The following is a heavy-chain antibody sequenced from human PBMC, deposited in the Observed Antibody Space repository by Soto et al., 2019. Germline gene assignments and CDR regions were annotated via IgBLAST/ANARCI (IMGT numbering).Heavy chain of an antibody. D-gene: IGHD3-10*01. CDR2: IYYSGST. V-gene: IGHV4-39*01. CDR3: ASRRCYFAPGIYHSFFDY. Sequence: SETLSLTCTVSGGSISSTSYYWGWIRQPPGKGLEWIGSIYYSGSTNYNPSLKSRVTISVDTSKNQFSLKLSSVTAADTAVYFCASRRCYFAPGIYHSFFDYWAQGALVTVSS. J-gene: IGHJ4*02. CDR1: GGSISSTSYY.